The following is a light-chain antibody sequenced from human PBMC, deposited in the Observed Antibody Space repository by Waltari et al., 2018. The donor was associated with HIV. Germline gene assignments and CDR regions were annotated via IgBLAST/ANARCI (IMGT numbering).Light chain of an antibody. CDR1: SSDIGGYDH. CDR2: DVS. V-gene: IGLV2-14*03. J-gene: IGLJ3*02. CDR3: SSFTSGTTWV. Sequence: QSALTQPASVSGSPGQSITISCTGTSSDIGGYDHVCWYQQHPGRAPKLKIYDVSNRASGVSDLFSGSKSGNTASLTIAGLQTEDEADYYCSSFTSGTTWVFGGGTKVTVL.